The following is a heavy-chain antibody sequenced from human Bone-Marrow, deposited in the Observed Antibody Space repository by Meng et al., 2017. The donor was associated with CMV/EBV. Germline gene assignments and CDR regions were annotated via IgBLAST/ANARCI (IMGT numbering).Heavy chain of an antibody. Sequence: SGYTFTSYYMQWVRQAPGQGLEWMGWINPNSGATDCAEKFQGRVTMTRDTSIGTAYMELSRLTSDDTAVYYCARVSVWFGKVLVNFEYWGQGTLVTVSS. CDR3: ARVSVWFGKVLVNFEY. CDR2: INPNSGAT. D-gene: IGHD3-10*01. V-gene: IGHV1-2*02. J-gene: IGHJ4*02. CDR1: GYTFTSYY.